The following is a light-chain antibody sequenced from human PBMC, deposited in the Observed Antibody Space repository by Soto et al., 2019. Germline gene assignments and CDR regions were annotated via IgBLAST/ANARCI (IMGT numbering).Light chain of an antibody. CDR1: QSISSY. Sequence: DIQMTQSPSSLSASVEDRVTITCRASQSISSYLNWYQQKPGKAPKLLIYAASSLKSGVPSRFSGSGSGTDFTLTISSLQPEDFATYYCQQSYSTPLIFGGGTKVEIK. J-gene: IGKJ4*01. CDR2: AAS. CDR3: QQSYSTPLI. V-gene: IGKV1-39*01.